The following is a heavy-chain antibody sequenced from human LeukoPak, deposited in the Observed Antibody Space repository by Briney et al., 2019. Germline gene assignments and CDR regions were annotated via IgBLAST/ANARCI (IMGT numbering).Heavy chain of an antibody. CDR3: AREFVSGFDY. Sequence: SETLSLTCAVYGGSFSGYYWSWIRQPPGKGLEWIGEINHSGSTNYNPSLKSRVTISVDTSKNQFSLKLSSVTAADTAVYYCAREFVSGFDYWGQGTLVTVSS. CDR2: INHSGST. CDR1: GGSFSGYY. V-gene: IGHV4-34*01. J-gene: IGHJ4*02. D-gene: IGHD3-16*02.